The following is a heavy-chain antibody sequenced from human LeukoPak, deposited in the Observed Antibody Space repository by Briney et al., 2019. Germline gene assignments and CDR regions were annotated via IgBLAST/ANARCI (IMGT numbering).Heavy chain of an antibody. CDR1: GGSISSGSYY. CDR2: IYTSGST. V-gene: IGHV4-61*02. CDR3: ARDIASSSSFDY. Sequence: SQTLSLTCTVSGGSISSGSYYWSWIRQPAGKGLEWIGRIYTSGSTNYNPSLKSRVTISVDTSKNQFSLKLSSVTAADTAVYYCARDIASSSSFDYWGQGTLVTVS. D-gene: IGHD6-6*01. J-gene: IGHJ4*02.